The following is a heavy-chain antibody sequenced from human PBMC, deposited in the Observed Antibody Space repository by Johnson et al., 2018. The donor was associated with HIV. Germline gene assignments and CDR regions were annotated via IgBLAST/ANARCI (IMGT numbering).Heavy chain of an antibody. D-gene: IGHD3-16*01. CDR2: IKSKTDGGTT. CDR1: GFNFDDYG. CDR3: TTVAGGASDI. Sequence: VQLVESGGGLVQPGGSLRLSCAASGFNFDDYGMTWVRQAPGKGLEGVGRIKSKTDGGTTDYAAPVKGRFTISRDGSKNTLYLQMNSLKTEDTAVYYCTTVAGGASDIWGQGTMVTVSS. J-gene: IGHJ3*02. V-gene: IGHV3-15*01.